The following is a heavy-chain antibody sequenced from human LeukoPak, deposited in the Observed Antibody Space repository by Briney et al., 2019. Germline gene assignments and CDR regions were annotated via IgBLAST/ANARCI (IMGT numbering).Heavy chain of an antibody. Sequence: PGGSLRLSCAASGFTFSSYGMHWVRQAPGKGLEWVAFIRYDGSNKYYADSVKGRFTISRDNSKNTLYLQMNSLRAEDTAVYYCAKDRRRDGYNCAVDYWGQGTLVTVSS. CDR2: IRYDGSNK. CDR3: AKDRRRDGYNCAVDY. J-gene: IGHJ4*02. CDR1: GFTFSSYG. D-gene: IGHD5-24*01. V-gene: IGHV3-30*02.